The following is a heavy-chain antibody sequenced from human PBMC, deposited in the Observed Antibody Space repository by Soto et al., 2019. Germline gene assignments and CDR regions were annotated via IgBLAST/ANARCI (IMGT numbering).Heavy chain of an antibody. J-gene: IGHJ4*02. V-gene: IGHV4-34*01. D-gene: IGHD1-26*01. Sequence: SETLSLTCAVYGGSFSCYYWSWIRQPPGKGLEWIGEINHSGSTNYNPSLKSRVTISVDTSKNQFSLKLSSVTAADTAVYYCARGRFSYSGTVGHYWGQGTLVTVSS. CDR1: GGSFSCYY. CDR3: ARGRFSYSGTVGHY. CDR2: INHSGST.